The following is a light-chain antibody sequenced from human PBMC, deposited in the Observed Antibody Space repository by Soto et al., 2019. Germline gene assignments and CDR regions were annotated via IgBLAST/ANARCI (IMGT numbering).Light chain of an antibody. Sequence: YELTQSHSVSVAPGQTATITCAGDNIGRKSVHWYQQKPGQAPRLVVYDDSDRPSGIPERFSGSNSGNTATLTISRVEAGDEADYYCQVWVTGSAHPNVLFGGGTKLTVL. V-gene: IGLV3-21*02. CDR2: DDS. CDR3: QVWVTGSAHPNVL. J-gene: IGLJ3*02. CDR1: NIGRKS.